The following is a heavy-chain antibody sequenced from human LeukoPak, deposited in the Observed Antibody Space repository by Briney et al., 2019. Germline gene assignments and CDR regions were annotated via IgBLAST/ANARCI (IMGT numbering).Heavy chain of an antibody. J-gene: IGHJ4*02. V-gene: IGHV3-11*01. CDR3: VTEKRSSGWFDY. D-gene: IGHD6-19*01. Sequence: GGSLRLSCAASGFTFSDYYMSWIRQAPGKGLEWVSYISSSGSTIYYADSVKGRFTISRDNSKNTLYLQMNSLRAEDTAVYYCVTEKRSSGWFDYWGQGTLVTVSS. CDR2: ISSSGSTI. CDR1: GFTFSDYY.